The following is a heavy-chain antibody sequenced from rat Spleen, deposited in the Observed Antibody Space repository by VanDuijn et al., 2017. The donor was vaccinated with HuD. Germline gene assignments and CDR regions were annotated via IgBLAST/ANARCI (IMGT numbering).Heavy chain of an antibody. CDR2: VSYDGSRT. D-gene: IGHD1-4*01. V-gene: IGHV5-29*01. CDR1: GFIFSDYY. CDR3: ARPNYPGFNFFDY. Sequence: EVQLVESDGGLVQPGRSLKLSCAASGFIFSDYYMAWVRQAPTTGLEWVATVSYDGSRTYYRDSVKGRFTISRDNTKSTLYLQMDSLRSEDTATYFCARPNYPGFNFFDYWGQGVMVTVSS. J-gene: IGHJ2*01.